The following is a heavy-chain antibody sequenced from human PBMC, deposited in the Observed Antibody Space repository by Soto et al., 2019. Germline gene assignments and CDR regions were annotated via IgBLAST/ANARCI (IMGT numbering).Heavy chain of an antibody. CDR1: GFTFSSYG. V-gene: IGHV3-33*01. CDR3: ARELTHDYGDYNNDY. CDR2: IWYDGSNK. Sequence: PGGSLRLSCAASGFTFSSYGMHWVRQAPGKGLEWVAVIWYDGSNKYYADSVKGRFTISRDNSKNTLYLQMNSLRAEDTAVYYCARELTHDYGDYNNDYWGQGTLVTVSS. D-gene: IGHD4-17*01. J-gene: IGHJ4*02.